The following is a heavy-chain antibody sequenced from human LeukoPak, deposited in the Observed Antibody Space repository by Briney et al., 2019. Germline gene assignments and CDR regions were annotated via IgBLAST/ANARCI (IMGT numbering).Heavy chain of an antibody. Sequence: ASVKVSCKASGYTFTSYYMHWVRQAPGQGLEWMGIINPSGGSTSYAQKFQGRVTMTRDMSTSTVYMELSSLRSEDTAVYYCARDPGVVTGYYYYYMDVWGKGTTVTISS. CDR1: GYTFTSYY. V-gene: IGHV1-46*01. CDR2: INPSGGST. D-gene: IGHD2-21*02. J-gene: IGHJ6*03. CDR3: ARDPGVVTGYYYYYMDV.